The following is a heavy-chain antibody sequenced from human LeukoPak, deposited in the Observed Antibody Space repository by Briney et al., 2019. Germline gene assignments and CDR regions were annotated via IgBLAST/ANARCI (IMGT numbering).Heavy chain of an antibody. CDR1: GFTSSGYW. CDR3: ARAPYCIGGSCRFDY. CDR2: IKLDGSEK. D-gene: IGHD2-15*01. V-gene: IGHV3-7*03. J-gene: IGHJ4*02. Sequence: GGSLRLSCAVSGFTSSGYWMSWVRQAPGKGLEWVANIKLDGSEKYYVDSVKGRFTISRDNAKNSLYLQMNSLRAGDTAVYYCARAPYCIGGSCRFDYWGQGTLVTVSS.